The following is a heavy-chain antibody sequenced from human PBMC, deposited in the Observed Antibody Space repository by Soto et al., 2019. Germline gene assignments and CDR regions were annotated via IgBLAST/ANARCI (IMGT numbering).Heavy chain of an antibody. CDR2: INPHGGST. Sequence: ASVKVSCKASGVTFSMQDMRWVRQAPGQGLEWMGVINPHGGSTKYAQKFQGRVTMTRDTSRSTVYMELRSLRSDDTAIYYCARSSGGNFGIIIEGSNWFDPWGQGTLVTVSS. D-gene: IGHD3-3*01. CDR1: GVTFSMQD. V-gene: IGHV1-46*01. J-gene: IGHJ5*02. CDR3: ARSSGGNFGIIIEGSNWFDP.